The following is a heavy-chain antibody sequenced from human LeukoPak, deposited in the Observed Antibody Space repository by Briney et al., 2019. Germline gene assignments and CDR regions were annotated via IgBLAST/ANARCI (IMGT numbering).Heavy chain of an antibody. D-gene: IGHD3-22*01. J-gene: IGHJ4*02. V-gene: IGHV3-43*02. CDR1: GFTFGDYA. CDR2: ISGYRGST. Sequence: GGSLRLSCAASGFTFGDYAMHWVRQAPGKGLEWVSLISGYRGSTYYADSVKGRFTISRDNSKNSLYLQMNSLRTEDTALYYCAKDNTAMVNYYDSSGYDYWGQGTLVAVSA. CDR3: AKDNTAMVNYYDSSGYDY.